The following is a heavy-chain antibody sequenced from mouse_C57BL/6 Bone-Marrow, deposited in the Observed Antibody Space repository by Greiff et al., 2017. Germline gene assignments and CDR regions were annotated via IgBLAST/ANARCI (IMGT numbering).Heavy chain of an antibody. Sequence: EVKLMESGGGLVQPKGSLKLSCAASGFSFNTYAMNWVRQAPGKGLEWVARIRSKSNNYATYYADSVKDRFTISRDDSESMLYLQMNNLKTEDTAVYYCVGEYDDEGGNFDDWGQGTTLTVSS. CDR3: VGEYDDEGGNFDD. CDR2: IRSKSNNYAT. CDR1: GFSFNTYA. J-gene: IGHJ2*01. V-gene: IGHV10-1*01. D-gene: IGHD2-4*01.